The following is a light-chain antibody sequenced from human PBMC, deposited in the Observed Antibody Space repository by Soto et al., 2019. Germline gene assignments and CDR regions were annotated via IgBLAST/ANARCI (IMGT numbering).Light chain of an antibody. CDR1: QSVSPS. CDR3: QQRSTWPLT. V-gene: IGKV3-11*01. Sequence: ELFLKHSPPIFSWSPEERAPLSCRASQSVSPSLAWYQQKPGQAPRLLIYDASKRPTGIPGRFSGSGSGTDFTLTISSLEPEDFAVYYCQQRSTWPLTFGGGTKLEIK. J-gene: IGKJ4*01. CDR2: DAS.